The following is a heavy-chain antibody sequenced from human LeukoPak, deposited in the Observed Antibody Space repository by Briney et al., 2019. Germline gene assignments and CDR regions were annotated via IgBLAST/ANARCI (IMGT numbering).Heavy chain of an antibody. D-gene: IGHD6-13*01. J-gene: IGHJ2*01. CDR2: IYTSGST. Sequence: SETLSLTCTVSGGSISSYYWSWIRQPAGKGLEWIGRIYTSGSTNYNPSLKSRVTMSVDTSKNQFSLKLSSVTAADTAVYYCARSDIIYYFPRAAVPNWFFDPWGRGTLVTVSS. CDR1: GGSISSYY. V-gene: IGHV4-4*07. CDR3: ARSDIIYYFPRAAVPNWFFDP.